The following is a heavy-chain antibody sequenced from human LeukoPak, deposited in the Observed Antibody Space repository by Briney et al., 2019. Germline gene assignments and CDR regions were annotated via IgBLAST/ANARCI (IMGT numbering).Heavy chain of an antibody. J-gene: IGHJ4*02. D-gene: IGHD6-13*01. CDR2: ISYDGSNK. Sequence: GGSLRLSCAASGFTFSSYAMHWVRQAPGKGLEWVAVISYDGSNKYYADPVKGRFTISRDNSKNTLYLQMNSLRAEDTAVYYCARAVVWQQLPYYRGQGTLVTVSS. CDR3: ARAVVWQQLPYY. CDR1: GFTFSSYA. V-gene: IGHV3-30*04.